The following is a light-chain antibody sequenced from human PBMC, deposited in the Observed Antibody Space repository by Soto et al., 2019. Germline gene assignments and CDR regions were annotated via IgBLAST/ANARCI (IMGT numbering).Light chain of an antibody. CDR1: QSVSSSY. CDR2: GAS. V-gene: IGKV3-20*01. Sequence: EIVLTQSPGTLSLSPCERATLSCSASQSVSSSYLAWYQQKPGQAPRLLIYGASSRATGIPDRFSGSGSGTDLTLTISRLEPEDFAVYYCQQYGSSPRVTFGQGTRLEIK. J-gene: IGKJ5*01. CDR3: QQYGSSPRVT.